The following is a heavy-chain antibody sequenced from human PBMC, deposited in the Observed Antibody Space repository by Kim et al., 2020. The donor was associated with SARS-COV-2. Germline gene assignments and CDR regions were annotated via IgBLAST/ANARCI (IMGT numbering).Heavy chain of an antibody. D-gene: IGHD3-16*01. CDR1: GFSFNEYA. CDR3: VRLGGATYNYYYDL. CDR2: VSSSGVGT. V-gene: IGHV3-23*01. Sequence: GGSLRLSCVASGFSFNEYALTWVRQAPGRGLEWVSSVSSSGVGTFYTDSVKGRFTISRDSSQNTMSLQMDSLRDEDTALYYCVRLGGATYNYYYDLWG. J-gene: IGHJ2*01.